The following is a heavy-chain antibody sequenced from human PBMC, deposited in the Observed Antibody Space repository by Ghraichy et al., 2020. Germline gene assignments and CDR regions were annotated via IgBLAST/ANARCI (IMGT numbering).Heavy chain of an antibody. V-gene: IGHV3-7*03. Sequence: LSLTCAASGFTFSSYWMIWVRQGPGTGLEWVGNIKQDGSEKFYVDSVKGRFTILRDNAKNSMYLQMNSLRAEDTAVYYCARGIPHKYSSRLGDVFDYWGQGTRVTVSS. CDR2: IKQDGSEK. D-gene: IGHD6-13*01. CDR1: GFTFSSYW. J-gene: IGHJ4*02. CDR3: ARGIPHKYSSRLGDVFDY.